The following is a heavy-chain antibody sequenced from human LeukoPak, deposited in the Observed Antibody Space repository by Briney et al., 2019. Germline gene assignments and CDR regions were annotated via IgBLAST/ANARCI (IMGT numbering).Heavy chain of an antibody. J-gene: IGHJ6*02. D-gene: IGHD1-26*01. CDR2: ISAYNGNT. Sequence: ASVKVSCKASGYTFTSYGISWVRQAPGQGLEWMGWISAYNGNTNYAQKLQGRVTMTTDTSTSTAYMELRSLRSDDTAVYYCASGELLPDGYYYYYGMDVWGQGTTATVSS. CDR1: GYTFTSYG. V-gene: IGHV1-18*01. CDR3: ASGELLPDGYYYYYGMDV.